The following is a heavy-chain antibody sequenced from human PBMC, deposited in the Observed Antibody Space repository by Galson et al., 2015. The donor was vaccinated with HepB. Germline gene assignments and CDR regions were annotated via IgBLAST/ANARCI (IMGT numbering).Heavy chain of an antibody. Sequence: SLRLSCAASGFTFSSYAVTWVRQAPGKGLEWVSGINGSGDNTYHADSVMGRFTISRDNSKNTLYLQMNSLRAEDTAVYYCAKGGGSYYRNYFDYWGQGTLVTVSS. J-gene: IGHJ4*02. D-gene: IGHD1-26*01. CDR1: GFTFSSYA. CDR2: INGSGDNT. CDR3: AKGGGSYYRNYFDY. V-gene: IGHV3-23*01.